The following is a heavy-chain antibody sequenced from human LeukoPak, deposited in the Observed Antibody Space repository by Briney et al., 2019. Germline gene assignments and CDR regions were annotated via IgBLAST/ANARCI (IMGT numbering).Heavy chain of an antibody. CDR2: ISAHNGNT. CDR1: GYTFTTHG. Sequence: ASVTLSFTSSGYTFTTHGIAWVRQAPGQGLEWMGWISAHNGNTNYAQSLQGRVTMTTDTSTNTAYMELRSLRSDDTAVYYCARDGYFDLWGRGTLVTVSS. V-gene: IGHV1-18*01. CDR3: ARDGYFDL. J-gene: IGHJ2*01.